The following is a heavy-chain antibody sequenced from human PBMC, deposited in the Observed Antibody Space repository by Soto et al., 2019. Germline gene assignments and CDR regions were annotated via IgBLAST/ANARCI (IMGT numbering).Heavy chain of an antibody. Sequence: SVKVSCKASGGTFSSYAISWVRQAPGQGLGWMGGIIPIFGTANYAQKFQGRVTITADESTSTAYMELSSLRSEDTAVYYCALRGYSYARYYYYGMDVWGQGTTVTV. D-gene: IGHD5-18*01. CDR2: IIPIFGTA. CDR3: ALRGYSYARYYYYGMDV. J-gene: IGHJ6*02. V-gene: IGHV1-69*13. CDR1: GGTFSSYA.